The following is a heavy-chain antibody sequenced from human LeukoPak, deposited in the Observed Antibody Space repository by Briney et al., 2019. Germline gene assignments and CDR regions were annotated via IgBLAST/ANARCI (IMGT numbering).Heavy chain of an antibody. D-gene: IGHD3-3*01. CDR1: GFTFSSYV. CDR3: ARNTYYDFWSGYWDNWFDP. Sequence: PGGSLRLSCAASGFTFSSYVMSWVRQAPGKGLEWVSAISGSGGSTYYADSVKGRFTISRDNSKNTLYLQMNSLRAEDTAVYYCARNTYYDFWSGYWDNWFDPWGQGTLVTVSS. V-gene: IGHV3-23*01. J-gene: IGHJ5*02. CDR2: ISGSGGST.